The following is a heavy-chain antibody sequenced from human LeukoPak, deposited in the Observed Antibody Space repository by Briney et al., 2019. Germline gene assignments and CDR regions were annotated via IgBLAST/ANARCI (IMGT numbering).Heavy chain of an antibody. CDR1: GITFSNAW. CDR2: IKSKSDGETT. Sequence: GGSLRLSCAASGITFSNAWMSWVRQAAGKGLEWVGRIKSKSDGETTDYAAPVKGRFTISRDDSKNTLYLQMNSLKTEDTAMYYCATYRWYSDYWGQGVLVTVSS. D-gene: IGHD1-1*01. CDR3: ATYRWYSDY. J-gene: IGHJ4*02. V-gene: IGHV3-15*01.